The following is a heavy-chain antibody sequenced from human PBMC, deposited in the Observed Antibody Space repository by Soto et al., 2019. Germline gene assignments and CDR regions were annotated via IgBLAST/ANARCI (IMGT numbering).Heavy chain of an antibody. CDR3: ARGVLLWFPPNHRFDY. Sequence: SETLSLTCAVNGGSFSGYYWNWIRQPPGKGLEWIGEINHSGSTNYNPSLKSRVTISVDTSKNQFSLKLSSVTAADTAVYYCARGVLLWFPPNHRFDYWGQGTLVTVSS. CDR1: GGSFSGYY. D-gene: IGHD3-10*01. V-gene: IGHV4-34*01. J-gene: IGHJ4*02. CDR2: INHSGST.